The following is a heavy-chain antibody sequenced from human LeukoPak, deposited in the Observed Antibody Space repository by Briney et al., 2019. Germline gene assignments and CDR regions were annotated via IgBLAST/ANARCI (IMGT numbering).Heavy chain of an antibody. CDR3: AREGSSSWPY. CDR2: IYYSGST. D-gene: IGHD6-13*01. J-gene: IGHJ4*02. CDR1: GGSISSSSYY. Sequence: KASETLSLTCTVSGGSISSSSYYWGWIRQPPGKGLEWIGSIYYSGSTYYNPSLKSRVTISVDTSKNQFSLKLSSVTAADTAVYYCAREGSSSWPYWGQGTLVTVSS. V-gene: IGHV4-39*07.